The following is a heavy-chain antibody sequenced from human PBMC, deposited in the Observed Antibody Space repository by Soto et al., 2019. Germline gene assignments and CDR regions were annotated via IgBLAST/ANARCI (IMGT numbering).Heavy chain of an antibody. CDR2: VNVDDRT. CDR3: AKNYYLDN. V-gene: IGHV3-23*01. CDR1: GFTFSSYA. J-gene: IGHJ4*02. Sequence: EVQLLESGGGLAQPGGSLRLSCAASGFTFSSYAMSWVRQAPGKGLEWVPSVNVDDRTSYANSVKARFTISRDNSKNTVNLQMNSLRAEDTAVYYCAKNYYLDNWAQGTLVTVSS.